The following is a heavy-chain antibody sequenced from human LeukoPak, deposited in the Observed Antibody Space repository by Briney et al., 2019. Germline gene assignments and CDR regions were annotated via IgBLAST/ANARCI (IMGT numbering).Heavy chain of an antibody. CDR2: IYPGDSDT. J-gene: IGHJ3*02. CDR3: ARPLVVVAATSAFDI. CDR1: GYSFTSYW. Sequence: GESLKTSCKGSGYSFTSYWIGWVRQMPGKGLEWMGIIYPGDSDTRYSPFFQGQVTISADKSISTAYLQWSSLKASDTAMYYCARPLVVVAATSAFDIWGQGTMVTVSS. D-gene: IGHD2-15*01. V-gene: IGHV5-51*01.